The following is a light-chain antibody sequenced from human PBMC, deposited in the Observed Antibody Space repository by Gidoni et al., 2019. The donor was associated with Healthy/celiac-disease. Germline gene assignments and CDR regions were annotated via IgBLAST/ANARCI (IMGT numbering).Light chain of an antibody. CDR3: QQRSNWPLT. J-gene: IGKJ4*01. Sequence: ETVLTQPPATLTVAPGERATLSCGASQSVSSYLAWYQQKPGQAPRRLIYDASNRATGIPARFSGSGSGTDFTLTISSLEPEDFAVYYCQQRSNWPLTFGGGTKVEIK. V-gene: IGKV3-11*01. CDR2: DAS. CDR1: QSVSSY.